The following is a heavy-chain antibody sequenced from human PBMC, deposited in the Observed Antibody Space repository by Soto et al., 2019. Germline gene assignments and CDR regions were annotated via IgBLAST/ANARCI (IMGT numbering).Heavy chain of an antibody. J-gene: IGHJ5*02. CDR2: ISYTGST. CDR1: GASISSGNYY. CDR3: ARGSAYSSVSHWFDP. D-gene: IGHD6-25*01. Sequence: QVQLQESGPGLVKPSQTLSLTCTVSGASISSGNYYWSWIRHHPGQGLEWIGYISYTGSTYYNPSLKSRVTIVVDTSKNHFALTVTSVTAADTAVYYCARGSAYSSVSHWFDPWGQGTLVTVSS. V-gene: IGHV4-31*03.